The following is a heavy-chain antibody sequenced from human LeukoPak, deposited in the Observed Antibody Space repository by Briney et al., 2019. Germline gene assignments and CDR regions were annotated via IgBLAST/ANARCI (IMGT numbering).Heavy chain of an antibody. CDR2: ISGSGGST. V-gene: IGHV3-23*01. D-gene: IGHD3-9*01. CDR3: ARGSLRYFDWLLSADFDY. CDR1: GFTFSSYA. Sequence: GGSLRLSCAASGFTFSSYAMSWVRQAPGKGLEWVSAISGSGGSTYYADSVKGRFTISRDNSKNTLYLQMNSLRAEDTAVYYCARGSLRYFDWLLSADFDYWGEGTLVTVSS. J-gene: IGHJ4*02.